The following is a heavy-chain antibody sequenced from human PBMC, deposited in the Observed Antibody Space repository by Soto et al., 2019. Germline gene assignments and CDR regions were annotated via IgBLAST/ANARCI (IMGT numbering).Heavy chain of an antibody. CDR2: ILPIFGTA. CDR3: ARDVAGRLYFDY. Sequence: SVKVSCKASGGTFSSYAISWVPQAPGQGLEWMGGILPIFGTANYAQKLQGRVTITADESTSTAYMELSRLRSEDTAVYYCARDVAGRLYFDYWGQGTLVTVSS. CDR1: GGTFSSYA. D-gene: IGHD1-1*01. V-gene: IGHV1-69*13. J-gene: IGHJ4*02.